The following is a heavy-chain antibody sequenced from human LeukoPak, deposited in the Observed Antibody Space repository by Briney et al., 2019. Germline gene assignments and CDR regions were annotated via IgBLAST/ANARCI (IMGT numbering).Heavy chain of an antibody. J-gene: IGHJ4*02. D-gene: IGHD6-19*01. CDR3: AKVRAYNSGYFDY. Sequence: GKSLRLSCAASGFTFTDYPMYLVRQAPGKGLVWVGVISYDGSDRYYADSVKGRFTISRDNSKNTLSLEMTSLRTEDTAVYFCAKVRAYNSGYFDYWGQGALVTVSS. CDR2: ISYDGSDR. V-gene: IGHV3-30-3*01. CDR1: GFTFTDYP.